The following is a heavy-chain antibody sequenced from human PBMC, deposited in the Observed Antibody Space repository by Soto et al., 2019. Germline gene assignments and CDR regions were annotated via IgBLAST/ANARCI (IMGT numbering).Heavy chain of an antibody. CDR2: IYHSGST. V-gene: IGHV4-4*02. CDR3: ARNVGYHYDGSPSGQFDF. D-gene: IGHD3-22*01. Sequence: SETLSLTCAVSGNSISSTNWWSWVRQSPGKGLEWIGEIYHSGSTNYNPSLKSRVTISVDKSESQFSLRLSSVTAADTAVYYCARNVGYHYDGSPSGQFDFWGQGTLVTVSS. J-gene: IGHJ4*02. CDR1: GNSISSTNW.